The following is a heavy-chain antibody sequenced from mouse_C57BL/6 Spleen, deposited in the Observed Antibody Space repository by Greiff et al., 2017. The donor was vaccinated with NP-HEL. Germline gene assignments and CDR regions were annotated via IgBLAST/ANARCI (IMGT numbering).Heavy chain of an antibody. V-gene: IGHV5-4*01. CDR2: ISDGGSYT. CDR1: GFTFSSYA. J-gene: IGHJ4*01. CDR3: AREDYSKLRGAMDY. D-gene: IGHD2-5*01. Sequence: EVKVVESGGGLVKPGGSLKLSCAASGFTFSSYAMSWVRQTPEKRLEWVATISDGGSYTYYPDNVKGRFTISRDNAKNNLYLQMSHLKSEDTAMYYCAREDYSKLRGAMDYWGQGTSVTVSS.